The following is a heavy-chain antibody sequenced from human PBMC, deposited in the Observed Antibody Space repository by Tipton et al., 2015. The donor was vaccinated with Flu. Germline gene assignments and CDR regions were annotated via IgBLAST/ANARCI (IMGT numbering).Heavy chain of an antibody. CDR2: MYYSGVI. J-gene: IGHJ3*01. D-gene: IGHD1-26*01. CDR3: ATSYTGNYPRGSLDV. CDR1: GGSVSSCY. Sequence: PGLVKPSETLSLKCTVSGGSVSSCYYNWIRQSPGKGLEWIGYMYYSGVIDYNPSLKSRVTMSIDPSMNQFSLKLSSVTAADTAIYYCATSYTGNYPRGSLDVWGQGTVVTVSS. V-gene: IGHV4-59*02.